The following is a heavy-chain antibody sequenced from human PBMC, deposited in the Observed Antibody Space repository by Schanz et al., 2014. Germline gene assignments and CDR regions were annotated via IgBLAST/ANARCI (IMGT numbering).Heavy chain of an antibody. CDR2: ISDSGDST. CDR1: GFIFNDYY. Sequence: VQLVESGGGLVKPGGSLRLSCAASGFIFNDYYMTWIRQAPGKGLEWVSDISDSGDSTHYADSVKGRFTISRDNAKNSLFLQMNSLSAEDTAVYYCARGGRDGIRASNYFDSWGQGTLVVVSS. D-gene: IGHD3-10*01. V-gene: IGHV3-11*04. J-gene: IGHJ4*02. CDR3: ARGGRDGIRASNYFDS.